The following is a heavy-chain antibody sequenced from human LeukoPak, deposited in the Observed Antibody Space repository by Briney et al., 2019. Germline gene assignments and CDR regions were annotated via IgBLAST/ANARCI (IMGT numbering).Heavy chain of an antibody. CDR2: IYYSGST. D-gene: IGHD6-13*01. J-gene: IGHJ4*02. Sequence: PSETLSLTCTVSGGSISTYYWSWIRQPPGKGPEWIGYIYYSGSTTYNPSLKSRVTISVDTSKNQFSLKLTSVTAADTAVYYCARNLIPEQLVLNFWGQGILVTVSS. V-gene: IGHV4-59*01. CDR1: GGSISTYY. CDR3: ARNLIPEQLVLNF.